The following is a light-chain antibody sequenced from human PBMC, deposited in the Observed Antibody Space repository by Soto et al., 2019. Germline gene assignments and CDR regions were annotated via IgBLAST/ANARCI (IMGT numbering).Light chain of an antibody. CDR3: QQYNNWPQT. Sequence: VLTQSPATLSLSPGERATLSCRASESVSSNLAWYQQKPGQAPRLLIYGASTRATGIPARFSGSGSGTEFTLTISSLQSEDFAVYYCQQYNNWPQTFGQGTKVDIK. CDR1: ESVSSN. V-gene: IGKV3-15*01. CDR2: GAS. J-gene: IGKJ1*01.